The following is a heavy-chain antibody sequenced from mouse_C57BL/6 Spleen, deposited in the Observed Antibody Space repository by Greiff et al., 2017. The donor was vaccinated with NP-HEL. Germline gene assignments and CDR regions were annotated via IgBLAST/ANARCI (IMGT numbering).Heavy chain of an antibody. V-gene: IGHV14-4*01. D-gene: IGHD1-1*01. J-gene: IGHJ4*01. Sequence: DVQLQESGAELVRSGALAKLSCTASGFNIKDDYMHWVKQRPEQGLEWIGWIDPENGDTEYDSKFQGKATITADTSANTACLQLSSLTSEDPAVYYWTMGFPFITTAEGDYWGQGTSVTVSS. CDR2: IDPENGDT. CDR3: TMGFPFITTAEGDY. CDR1: GFNIKDDY.